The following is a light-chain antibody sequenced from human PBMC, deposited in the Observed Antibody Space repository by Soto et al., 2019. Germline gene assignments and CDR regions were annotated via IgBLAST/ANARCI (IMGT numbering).Light chain of an antibody. V-gene: IGKV1-33*01. J-gene: IGKJ5*01. CDR1: QTINNK. Sequence: DIQMTQSPSTLSASVGDRVTITCRASQTINNKLACYQQKPGKAPNLLIYDASNLEIGVPSRFSGSGSGTHFTFTISSLQTEDIGTYYCQQYDILPITFGRGTRLEIK. CDR2: DAS. CDR3: QQYDILPIT.